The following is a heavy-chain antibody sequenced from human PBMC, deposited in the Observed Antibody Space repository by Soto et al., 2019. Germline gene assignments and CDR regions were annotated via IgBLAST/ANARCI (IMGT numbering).Heavy chain of an antibody. V-gene: IGHV1-69*06. D-gene: IGHD3-22*01. J-gene: IGHJ4*02. Sequence: ASVKVSCKASGGTFSSYAISWVRQAPGQGLEWMGGIIPIFGTANYAQKFQGRVTITADKSTSTAYMELSSLRSEDTAVYYCAREYYYDSSGPFDYWGQGTLVTVSS. CDR2: IIPIFGTA. CDR3: AREYYYDSSGPFDY. CDR1: GGTFSSYA.